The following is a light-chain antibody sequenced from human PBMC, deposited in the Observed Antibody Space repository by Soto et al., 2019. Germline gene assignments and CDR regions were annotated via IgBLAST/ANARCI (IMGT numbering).Light chain of an antibody. V-gene: IGKV1-27*01. J-gene: IGKJ4*01. CDR3: QIYNSAPH. CDR1: PGISKY. CDR2: AAS. Sequence: DIQMTQSPSSLSASVGDRVTITCRASPGISKYLAWYQQKPGKVPKLLIYAASTLQSGVPSRFSGSGSGTDFTLTISSVQPEDVATYYCQIYNSAPHFGGGTKVEIK.